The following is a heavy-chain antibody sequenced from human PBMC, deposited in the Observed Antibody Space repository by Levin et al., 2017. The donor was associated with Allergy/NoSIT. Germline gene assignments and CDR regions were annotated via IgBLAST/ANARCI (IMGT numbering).Heavy chain of an antibody. CDR2: INPSGGST. J-gene: IGHJ4*02. CDR1: GYTFTSYY. Sequence: ASVKVSCKASGYTFTSYYMHWVRQAPGQGLEWMGIINPSGGSTSYAQKFQGRVTMTRDTSTSTVYMELSSLRSEDTAVYYCARVSCTNGVCYGRAYYFDYWGQGTLVTVSS. CDR3: ARVSCTNGVCYGRAYYFDY. D-gene: IGHD2-8*01. V-gene: IGHV1-46*01.